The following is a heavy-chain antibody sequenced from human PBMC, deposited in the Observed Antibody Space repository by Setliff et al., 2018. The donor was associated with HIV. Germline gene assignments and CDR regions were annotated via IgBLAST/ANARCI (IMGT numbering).Heavy chain of an antibody. CDR2: ISSGGGFI. J-gene: IGHJ4*02. Sequence: PGGSLRLSCAASGFSLNDYSMNWVRQAPGKGLEWVSCISSGGGFIYYADTVKGRFTISRDNSKNTLYLQMNSLRVEDTAVYYCAKGPLGYCSTSSCYGRFDYWGQGTLVTVSS. D-gene: IGHD2-2*01. V-gene: IGHV3-21*01. CDR3: AKGPLGYCSTSSCYGRFDY. CDR1: GFSLNDYS.